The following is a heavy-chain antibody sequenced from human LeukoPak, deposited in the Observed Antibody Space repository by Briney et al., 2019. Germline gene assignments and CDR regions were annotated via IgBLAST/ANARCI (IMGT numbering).Heavy chain of an antibody. CDR3: ARGSSSSDDAFDI. Sequence: SETLSLTCAVSGYSISSGYYWGWIRQPPGKGREWIGSIYHSGSTYYNPSLKSRVTISVDTSKNQFSLKLSSVTAADTAVYYCARGSSSSDDAFDIWGQGTMVTVSS. J-gene: IGHJ3*02. V-gene: IGHV4-38-2*01. D-gene: IGHD6-6*01. CDR1: GYSISSGYY. CDR2: IYHSGST.